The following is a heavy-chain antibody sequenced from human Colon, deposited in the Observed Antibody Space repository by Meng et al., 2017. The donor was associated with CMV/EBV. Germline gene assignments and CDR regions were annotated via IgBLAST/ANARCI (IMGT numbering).Heavy chain of an antibody. J-gene: IGHJ6*02. CDR1: GFTFSWYS. CDR2: ITGSGSSI. V-gene: IGHV3-48*04. Sequence: GESLKISCEASGFTFSWYSMNWVRQAPGKGLEWVAYITGSGSSISYVDSVKGRFTISRDNAKNSLYLQMNSVSAEDTAVYYCARAPLTVFGAAAQYYYHGMDVWGQGTTVTVSS. CDR3: ARAPLTVFGAAAQYYYHGMDV. D-gene: IGHD3-3*01.